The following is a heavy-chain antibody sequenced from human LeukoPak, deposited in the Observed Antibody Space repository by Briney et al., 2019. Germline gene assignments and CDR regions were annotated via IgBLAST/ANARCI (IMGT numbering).Heavy chain of an antibody. J-gene: IGHJ4*02. CDR2: ISYDGSNK. CDR1: GFTFSSYG. CDR3: AKAAAGIQLPHDY. Sequence: GSLRLSCAASGFTFSSYGMHWVRQAPGKGLEWVAVISYDGSNKYYADSVKGRFTISRDNSKNTLYRQMNSLRAEDTAVYYCAKAAAGIQLPHDYWGQGTLVTVSS. V-gene: IGHV3-30*18. D-gene: IGHD5-18*01.